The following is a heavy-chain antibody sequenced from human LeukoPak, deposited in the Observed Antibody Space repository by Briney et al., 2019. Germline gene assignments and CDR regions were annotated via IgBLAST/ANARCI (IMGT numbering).Heavy chain of an antibody. J-gene: IGHJ3*02. CDR1: GFTISSYW. CDR2: INSDGSIT. D-gene: IGHD4-17*01. V-gene: IGHV3-74*01. CDR3: ARAGYGDLDDAFDI. Sequence: PGGSLRLSCAASGFTISSYWIHWVRQAPGKGLVWVSRINSDGSITSYADSVKGRFTISRDNAKNTLYVQMNSLRAEDTAAYYCARAGYGDLDDAFDIWGQGTMVTVSS.